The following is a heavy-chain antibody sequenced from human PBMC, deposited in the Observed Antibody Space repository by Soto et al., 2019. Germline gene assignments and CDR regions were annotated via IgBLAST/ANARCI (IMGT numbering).Heavy chain of an antibody. CDR3: AHRLDDGWYVVDY. CDR2: IYWDDDK. Sequence: SGPTLVNPTQTLTLTCTFSGFSLRTSGVGVGWIRQPPGKAPEWLALIYWDDDKRYSPSLKNRLTITKDASKNQVVLRLTNMEPVETATYYCAHRLDDGWYVVDYWGQGILVTVSS. V-gene: IGHV2-5*02. D-gene: IGHD6-19*01. J-gene: IGHJ4*02. CDR1: GFSLRTSGVG.